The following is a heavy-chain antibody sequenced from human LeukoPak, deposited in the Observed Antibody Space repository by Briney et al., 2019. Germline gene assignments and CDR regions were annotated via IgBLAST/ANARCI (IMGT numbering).Heavy chain of an antibody. V-gene: IGHV4-34*01. CDR1: GGSFSGYY. J-gene: IGHJ4*02. CDR2: INHSGST. D-gene: IGHD3-3*01. CDR3: ARGRTMDY. Sequence: PSETLSLTCAVYGGSFSGYYWSWIRQPPGKGLEWIGEINHSGSTNYNPSLKSRVTISVDTSKNQFSLKLSSVTAADTAVYYCARGRTMDYWGQETLVTVSS.